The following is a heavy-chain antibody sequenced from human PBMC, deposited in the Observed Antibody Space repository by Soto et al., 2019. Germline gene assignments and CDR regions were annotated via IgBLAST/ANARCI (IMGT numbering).Heavy chain of an antibody. D-gene: IGHD1-26*01. J-gene: IGHJ3*02. Sequence: SETLSLTCTVSGGSISSGGYYWSWIRQHPGKGLEWIGYIYYSGSTYYNPSLKSRVTISVDTSKNQFSLKLSSVTAADTAVYYCARTWDRDAFDIWGQGTMVTVSS. CDR3: ARTWDRDAFDI. CDR2: IYYSGST. V-gene: IGHV4-31*03. CDR1: GGSISSGGYY.